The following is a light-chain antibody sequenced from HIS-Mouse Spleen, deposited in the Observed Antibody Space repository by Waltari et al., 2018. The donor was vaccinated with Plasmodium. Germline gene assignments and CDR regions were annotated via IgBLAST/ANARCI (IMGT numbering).Light chain of an antibody. Sequence: EIVLTQSPATLSLSPGERATLSCRASQSVSSYLAWYQQKPCQAPMLLIYDASNRATGIPARFSGSGSGTDFTLTISSLEPEDFAVYYCQQRSNWPPLTFGGGTKVEIK. CDR2: DAS. J-gene: IGKJ4*01. CDR3: QQRSNWPPLT. CDR1: QSVSSY. V-gene: IGKV3-11*01.